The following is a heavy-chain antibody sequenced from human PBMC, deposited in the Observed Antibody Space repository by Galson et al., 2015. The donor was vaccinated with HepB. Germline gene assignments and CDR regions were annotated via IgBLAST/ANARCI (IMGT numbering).Heavy chain of an antibody. CDR3: ARDSSAYYDILTGYDYYYGMDV. Sequence: CAISGDSVSSNSAAWNWIRQSPSRGLEWLGRTYYRSRWYNDYAVSVKSRITINPDTSKNQFSLQLNSVTPEDTAVYYCARDSSAYYDILTGYDYYYGMDVWGQGTLVTVSS. V-gene: IGHV6-1*01. J-gene: IGHJ6*02. CDR2: TYYRSRWYN. CDR1: GDSVSSNSAA. D-gene: IGHD3-9*01.